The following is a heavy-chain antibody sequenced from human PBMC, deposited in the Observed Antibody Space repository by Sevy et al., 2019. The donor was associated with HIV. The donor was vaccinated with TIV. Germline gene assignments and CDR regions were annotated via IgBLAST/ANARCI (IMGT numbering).Heavy chain of an antibody. V-gene: IGHV3-30*04. CDR1: GFSLSDHA. D-gene: IGHD2-15*01. CDR3: ARFVGYCSGGRCSIIDF. CDR2: ISYNGRNQ. J-gene: IGHJ4*02. Sequence: GGSLRLSCAASGFSLSDHAVSWVRQTPGKGLEWLAVISYNGRNQYYADSVKGRFTISKDDSKNTLYLHLNSLRPEVTAVYYCARFVGYCSGGRCSIIDFWGQGTLVTVSS.